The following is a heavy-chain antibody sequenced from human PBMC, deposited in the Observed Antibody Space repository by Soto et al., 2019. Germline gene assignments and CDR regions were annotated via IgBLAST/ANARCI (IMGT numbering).Heavy chain of an antibody. J-gene: IGHJ4*02. CDR2: TYYRSKWYN. V-gene: IGHV6-1*01. Sequence: QVQLQQSGPGLVKPSQTLSLTCAVSGDSVSSNNIAWNWLRQSPWRGLEWLGRTYYRSKWYNEYAVSVRSRITINLDTSKIQFSLQLNSVTPEDTAVYYCARGRWSTLDYWCQGAQVTVSS. CDR3: ARGRWSTLDY. CDR1: GDSVSSNNIA. D-gene: IGHD2-15*01.